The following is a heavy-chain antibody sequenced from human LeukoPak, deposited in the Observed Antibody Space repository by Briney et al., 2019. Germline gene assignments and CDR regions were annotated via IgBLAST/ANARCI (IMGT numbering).Heavy chain of an antibody. V-gene: IGHV3-30*18. D-gene: IGHD1-26*01. CDR2: ISYDGSNK. J-gene: IGHJ4*02. CDR1: GFTFSSYG. CDR3: AKEAWEAAEGC. Sequence: GGSLRLSCAASGFTFSSYGMHWVRQAPGKGLEWVAVISYDGSNKYYADSVKGRFTISRDNSKNTLYLQMNSLRAVDTAVYYCAKEAWEAAEGCWGQGTLVTVSS.